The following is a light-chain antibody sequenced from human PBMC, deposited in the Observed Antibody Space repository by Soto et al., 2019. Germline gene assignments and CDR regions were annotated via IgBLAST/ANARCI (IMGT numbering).Light chain of an antibody. J-gene: IGKJ4*02. V-gene: IGKV3-11*01. CDR1: QIVSSY. CDR2: DTV. CDR3: QQRSSWPLT. Sequence: EIVLTQSPATLALSPGERATLSCRASQIVSSYLAWYQQKPGQAPRLLIYDTVNRATGIPARFSGSGSGTDFSLAISSLEPEDFAVYYCQQRSSWPLTFGGGTKVETK.